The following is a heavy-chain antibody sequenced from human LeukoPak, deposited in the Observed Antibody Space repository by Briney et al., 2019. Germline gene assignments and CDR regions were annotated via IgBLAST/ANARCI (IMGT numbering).Heavy chain of an antibody. CDR1: VFTFSRYW. V-gene: IGHV3-74*01. D-gene: IGHD4-17*01. J-gene: IGHJ5*02. Sequence: PGGSLRLSCAASVFTFSRYWMHWVRHALGKGVVWVSRINSDGSSTCYADSVRGRFTISRDNAKSTLYLQMNSLRAEDTPVYNCAREDGDYVDWFDPWGKGTLVTVSS. CDR2: INSDGSST. CDR3: AREDGDYVDWFDP.